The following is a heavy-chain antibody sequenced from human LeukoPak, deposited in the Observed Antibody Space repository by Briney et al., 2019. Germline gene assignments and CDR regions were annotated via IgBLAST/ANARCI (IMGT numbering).Heavy chain of an antibody. V-gene: IGHV3-7*01. D-gene: IGHD2-21*01. CDR1: GEPFSGYY. Sequence: PSETLSLTCAVYGEPFSGYYWSWIRQPPGKGLEWVANIKQDGTSKYYVDSVMGRFTISRDNAENSVYLQMNSLSAGDTAVYYCARHGDYCFDLWGPGTRVTVSS. J-gene: IGHJ4*02. CDR3: ARHGDYCFDL. CDR2: IKQDGTSK.